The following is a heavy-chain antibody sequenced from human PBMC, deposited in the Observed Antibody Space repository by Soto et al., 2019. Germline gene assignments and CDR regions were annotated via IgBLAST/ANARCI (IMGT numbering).Heavy chain of an antibody. CDR3: VILLVAGPQYYSGMDV. D-gene: IGHD1-26*01. CDR1: GFTFSSYG. J-gene: IGHJ6*04. Sequence: PGGSLRLSCAASGFTFSSYGMHWVRQAPGKGLEWVAVIWYDGSNKYYADSVKGRFTISRDNSKNTLYLQMNSLRAEDTAVYYCVILLVAGPQYYSGMDVWVKGTTVTVSS. CDR2: IWYDGSNK. V-gene: IGHV3-33*01.